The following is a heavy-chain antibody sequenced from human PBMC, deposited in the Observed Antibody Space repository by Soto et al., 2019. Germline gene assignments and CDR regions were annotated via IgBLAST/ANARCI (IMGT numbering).Heavy chain of an antibody. CDR2: IMPGSSHK. V-gene: IGHV3-48*01. CDR1: GFTFSIYS. CDR3: AIEKVGSYSVHVFDI. Sequence: EVQLVESGGGLVQPGGSLRLTCAASGFTFSIYSMNWVRQAPGKGLEWVSYIMPGSSHKYYAESVKGRFTISKDNAKNSLFLQMNSLTAEDTVVYYCAIEKVGSYSVHVFDIWGQGTMVTVSS. D-gene: IGHD1-26*01. J-gene: IGHJ3*02.